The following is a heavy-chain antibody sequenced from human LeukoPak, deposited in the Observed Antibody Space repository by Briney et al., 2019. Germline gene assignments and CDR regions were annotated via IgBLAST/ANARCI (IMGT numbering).Heavy chain of an antibody. CDR3: ARDRGDDLRAYYYGMDV. Sequence: ASVKVSCKASGGTFSSYAISWVRQAPGQGLEWMGGIIPIFGTANYAQKFQGGVTITADESTSTAYMELSSLRSEDTAVYYCARDRGDDLRAYYYGMDVWGQGTTVTVSS. J-gene: IGHJ6*02. CDR1: GGTFSSYA. V-gene: IGHV1-69*13. CDR2: IIPIFGTA. D-gene: IGHD2-21*02.